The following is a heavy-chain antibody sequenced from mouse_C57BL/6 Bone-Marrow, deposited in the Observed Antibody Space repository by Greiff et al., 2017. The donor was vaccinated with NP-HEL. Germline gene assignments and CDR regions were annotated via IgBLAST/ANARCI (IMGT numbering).Heavy chain of an antibody. CDR2: IYPGSGST. Sequence: QVQLQQPGAELVKPGASVKMSCKASGYTFTSYWITWVKQRPGQGLEWIGDIYPGSGSTNYNEKFKSKATLTVDTSSSTAYMQLSSLTSEDSAVYYCARWGDGYYLFAYWGQGTLVTVSA. CDR3: ARWGDGYYLFAY. CDR1: GYTFTSYW. D-gene: IGHD2-3*01. V-gene: IGHV1-55*01. J-gene: IGHJ3*01.